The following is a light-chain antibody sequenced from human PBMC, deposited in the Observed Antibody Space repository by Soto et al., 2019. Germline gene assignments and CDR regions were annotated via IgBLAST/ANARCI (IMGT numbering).Light chain of an antibody. CDR3: QQYGSSPWT. CDR1: QSVSSTF. CDR2: GAS. J-gene: IGKJ1*01. V-gene: IGKV3-20*01. Sequence: EIVLTQSPATLSLSPGERATLSCRASQSVSSTFLVWYQQQPGQAPRVLIYGASSRATGIPDRFSGSGSGTDFTLTISRLEPEDFAVYYCQQYGSSPWTFGQGTKVDIK.